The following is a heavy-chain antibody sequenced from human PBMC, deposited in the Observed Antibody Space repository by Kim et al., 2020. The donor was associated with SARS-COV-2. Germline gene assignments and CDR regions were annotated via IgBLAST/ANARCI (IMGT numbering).Heavy chain of an antibody. D-gene: IGHD6-6*01. CDR3: ARDARSWKYSSASEEYF. CDR2: ISYDGSNK. CDR1: GFTFSSYA. J-gene: IGHJ1*01. V-gene: IGHV3-30-3*01. Sequence: GGSLRLSCAASGFTFSSYAMHWVRQAPGKGLEWVAVISYDGSNKYYADSVKGRFTISRDNSKNTLYLQMNSLRAEDTAVYYCARDARSWKYSSASEEYF.